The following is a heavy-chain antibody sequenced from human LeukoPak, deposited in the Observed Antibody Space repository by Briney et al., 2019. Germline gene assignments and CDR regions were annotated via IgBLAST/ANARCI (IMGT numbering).Heavy chain of an antibody. Sequence: GGSLRLSCEASGFTFSHFGMHWVRQAPGKGLEWVAFIRYDGGNTHYADSVKGRFTISRDNAKNSLYLQMNSLRAEDTAVYYCAELGITMIGGVWGKGTTVTISS. CDR1: GFTFSHFG. CDR3: AELGITMIGGV. D-gene: IGHD3-10*02. J-gene: IGHJ6*04. CDR2: IRYDGGNT. V-gene: IGHV3-30*02.